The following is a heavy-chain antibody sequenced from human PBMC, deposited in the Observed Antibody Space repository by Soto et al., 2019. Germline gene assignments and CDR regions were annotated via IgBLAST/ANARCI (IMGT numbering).Heavy chain of an antibody. CDR3: AKHPQSGIDY. V-gene: IGHV3-23*01. Sequence: PGGSLRLSCAASGLTFSSYSISWVRQAPWKGLEWVSAISGSGVSTFYAGSVKGRFTISRDNSKNTLYLQMNSLRAEDTAIYYCAKHPQSGIDYWGQGTLVTVSS. CDR2: ISGSGVST. J-gene: IGHJ4*02. D-gene: IGHD1-26*01. CDR1: GLTFSSYS.